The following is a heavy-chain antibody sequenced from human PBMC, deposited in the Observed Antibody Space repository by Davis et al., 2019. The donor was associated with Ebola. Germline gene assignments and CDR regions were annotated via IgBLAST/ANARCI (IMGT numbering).Heavy chain of an antibody. J-gene: IGHJ6*04. V-gene: IGHV3-23*01. CDR2: ISGSGGST. D-gene: IGHD3-16*02. Sequence: GESLKISCAASGFTFNKYAMSWVRQAPGKGLEWVSAISGSGGSTYYADSVKGRFTISRDNSKNTLYLQMNSLRAKDTAVYYCARDFGGGSDQLWRQSGMDVWGKGTTVTVSS. CDR1: GFTFNKYA. CDR3: ARDFGGGSDQLWRQSGMDV.